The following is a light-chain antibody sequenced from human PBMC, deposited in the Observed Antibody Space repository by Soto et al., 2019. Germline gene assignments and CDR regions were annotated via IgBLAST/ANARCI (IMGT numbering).Light chain of an antibody. Sequence: DSRMTQSPSTVSASGCDTLPITCLASQAIDSWLAWYQQKPGEAPKLLIFTGSLLHSGVPPRFSGSGSGTEFTLTISSLQPDDFATYYCQQYNSYPITFGQGTRLAI. V-gene: IGKV1-9*01. CDR2: TGS. J-gene: IGKJ5*01. CDR3: QQYNSYPIT. CDR1: QAIDSW.